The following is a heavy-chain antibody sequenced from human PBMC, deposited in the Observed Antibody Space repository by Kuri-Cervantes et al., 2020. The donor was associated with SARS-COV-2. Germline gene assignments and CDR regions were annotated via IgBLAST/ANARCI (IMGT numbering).Heavy chain of an antibody. Sequence: GGSLRLSCAASGFTFSSHSMNWVRQTPGKGLEWISYISSRSRTIYYADSVKGRFTISRDNAKTSLYLQMNSLGDEDTAVYYCASLPGIGAAVAGGNDYWGQGTLVTVSS. CDR1: GFTFSSHS. CDR2: ISSRSRTI. D-gene: IGHD6-19*01. CDR3: ASLPGIGAAVAGGNDY. V-gene: IGHV3-48*02. J-gene: IGHJ4*02.